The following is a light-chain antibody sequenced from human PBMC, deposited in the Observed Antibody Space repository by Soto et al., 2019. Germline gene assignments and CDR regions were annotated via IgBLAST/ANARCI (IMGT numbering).Light chain of an antibody. CDR1: SSDVGAFNY. V-gene: IGLV2-14*03. J-gene: IGLJ1*01. Sequence: QSALTQPASVSGSPGQSISISCIGTSSDVGAFNYVSWYQHHPGKAPQLIIYDVTSRPSGVSNRFSASNSGNTASLTISGLQAEDEADYYCSSYTTRNTEVFGTGTKVTVL. CDR3: SSYTTRNTEV. CDR2: DVT.